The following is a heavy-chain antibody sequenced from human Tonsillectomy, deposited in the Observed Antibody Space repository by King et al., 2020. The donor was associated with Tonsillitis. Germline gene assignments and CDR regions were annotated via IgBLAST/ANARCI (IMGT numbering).Heavy chain of an antibody. D-gene: IGHD6-13*01. J-gene: IGHJ6*03. CDR1: GFTFSSYA. V-gene: IGHV3-23*04. CDR3: AKDAAAVVYYYMDV. CDR2: ISGSGGST. Sequence: VQLVESGGGLVQPGGSLRVSCAASGFTFSSYAMSWVRQAPGKGLEWVSAISGSGGSTYFADSVKGRSTISRDNSKNTLYLQMNSLRAEDTAVYYCAKDAAAVVYYYMDVWGKGTTVTVSS.